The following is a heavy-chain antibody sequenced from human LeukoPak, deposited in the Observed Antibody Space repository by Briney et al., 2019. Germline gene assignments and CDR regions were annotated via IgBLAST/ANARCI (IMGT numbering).Heavy chain of an antibody. CDR3: ARDQHYATDY. D-gene: IGHD2-2*01. Sequence: VSLKVSCKASGYMFTSYNMQWVRQAPGQGLEWMGMVSSSGANTKYAQKFRGRVTMTSDTSTSTVYMELSSLISDDTAVYYCARDQHYATDYWGQGTLVTVCS. V-gene: IGHV1-46*03. J-gene: IGHJ4*02. CDR2: VSSSGANT. CDR1: GYMFTSYN.